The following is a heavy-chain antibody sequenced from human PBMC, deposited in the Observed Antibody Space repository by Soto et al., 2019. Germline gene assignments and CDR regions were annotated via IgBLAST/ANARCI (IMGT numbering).Heavy chain of an antibody. CDR1: GYTFTSYD. CDR3: ATPVDYYYYMDV. CDR2: MNPNSGNT. J-gene: IGHJ6*03. V-gene: IGHV1-8*01. Sequence: ASVKVSCKASGYTFTSYDINWVRQATEQGLEWMGWMNPNSGNTGYAQKFQGRVTITADKSTSTAYMELSSLRSEDTAVYYCATPVDYYYYMDVWGKGTTVTVSS.